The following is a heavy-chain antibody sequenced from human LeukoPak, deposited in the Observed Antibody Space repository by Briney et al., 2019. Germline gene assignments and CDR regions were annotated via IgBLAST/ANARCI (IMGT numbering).Heavy chain of an antibody. CDR3: ARDFLLQSEGLFDY. CDR2: FYISGST. J-gene: IGHJ4*02. V-gene: IGHV4-4*07. D-gene: IGHD4-11*01. Sequence: SETLSLTCTVSGGSISSYYWSWIRQPAGKGLEWVGRFYISGSTNYNPSLNRRVTMSVDTSKNQFSLSLNSVTAADTAVYYCARDFLLQSEGLFDYRGQGTLVTVSS. CDR1: GGSISSYY.